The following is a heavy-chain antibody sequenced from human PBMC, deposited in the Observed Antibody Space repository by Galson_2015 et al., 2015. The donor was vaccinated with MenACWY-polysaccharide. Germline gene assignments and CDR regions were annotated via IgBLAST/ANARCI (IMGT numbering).Heavy chain of an antibody. Sequence: SVKVSCKASGYTFTSYAMFWVRQAPGQGLECLGWINAGNGNMKYSQKFQGRVTITRDTSATTAYMELSSLISEDTAVYYCARDFSPEEVAPPRVFDYWGQGTLVTVSS. V-gene: IGHV1-3*01. J-gene: IGHJ4*02. D-gene: IGHD2-15*01. CDR3: ARDFSPEEVAPPRVFDY. CDR1: GYTFTSYA. CDR2: INAGNGNM.